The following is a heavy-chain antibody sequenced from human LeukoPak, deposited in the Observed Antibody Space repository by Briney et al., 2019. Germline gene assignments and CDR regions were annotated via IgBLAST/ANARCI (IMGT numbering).Heavy chain of an antibody. J-gene: IGHJ5*02. D-gene: IGHD6-13*01. CDR2: ISGSGGST. CDR1: GFTFNSYA. Sequence: GGSLRLSCAASGFTFNSYAMSWVRQAPGKGLECVSAISGSGGSTYYADPVKGRFTISRDNSKNTLYLQMNSLRAEDTAVYYCAKPGIAAAGTGWFDPWGQGTLVTVSS. V-gene: IGHV3-23*01. CDR3: AKPGIAAAGTGWFDP.